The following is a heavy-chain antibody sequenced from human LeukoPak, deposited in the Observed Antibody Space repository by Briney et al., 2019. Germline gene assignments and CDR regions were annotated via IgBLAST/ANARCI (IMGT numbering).Heavy chain of an antibody. J-gene: IGHJ3*01. CDR1: GXXFSXSA. Sequence: PGGSLRLSCAAXGXXFSXSAXXXVXXXPXXXXQWISIISYSGXNXYYTDSVSGRXTISQDNSQDTLFLQINSLRAEDTAIYYCARDMQLSTWGLGTMVTVSS. CDR2: ISYSGXNX. D-gene: IGHD3-16*02. V-gene: IGHV3-23*01. CDR3: ARDMQLST.